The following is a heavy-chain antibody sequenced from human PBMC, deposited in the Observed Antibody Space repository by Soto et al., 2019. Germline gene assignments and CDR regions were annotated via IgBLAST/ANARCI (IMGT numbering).Heavy chain of an antibody. J-gene: IGHJ4*02. CDR2: IIPIFGAA. V-gene: IGHV1-69*01. CDR3: ATYRTNLGSRLYAVPFDY. Sequence: QVQLLQSGTEVKKPGSSVRVSCKASGGSFSTYAISWVRQAPGQGLQWMGGIIPIFGAATYAQKFQGRATCSADASPTTVYMDLTSLTSEDTAVYYCATYRTNLGSRLYAVPFDYWGQGTLVIVSS. D-gene: IGHD2-2*01. CDR1: GGSFSTYA.